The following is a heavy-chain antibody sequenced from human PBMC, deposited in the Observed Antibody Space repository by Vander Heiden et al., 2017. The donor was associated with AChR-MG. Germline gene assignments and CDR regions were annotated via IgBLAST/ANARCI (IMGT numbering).Heavy chain of an antibody. CDR2: IYPGDSET. D-gene: IGHD3-10*01. CDR1: GYRFTSYW. J-gene: IGHJ6*03. V-gene: IGHV5-51*01. Sequence: EVQLVQSGAEVQKPGEPLKISCKGSGYRFTSYWIGWVRQVPGKGLEWMGIIYPGDSETRYSPSFQGQVTISADKSISTAYLQWSSLKASDTAMYYCARHYYGSGSYYHYYYYMDVWGKGTTVTVSS. CDR3: ARHYYGSGSYYHYYYYMDV.